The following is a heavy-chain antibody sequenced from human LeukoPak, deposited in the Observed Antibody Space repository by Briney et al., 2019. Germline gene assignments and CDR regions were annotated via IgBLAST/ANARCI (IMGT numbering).Heavy chain of an antibody. CDR3: AKDSSSGYCDY. V-gene: IGHV3-20*04. Sequence: PGGSLRLSCAASGFTFADYGMSWVRQAPGKGLEWASGINWNGGSTGYADSVKGRFTISRDNAKNSLYLQMNSLRAEDTALYYCAKDSSSGYCDYWGQGTLVTVSS. D-gene: IGHD3-22*01. CDR2: INWNGGST. J-gene: IGHJ4*02. CDR1: GFTFADYG.